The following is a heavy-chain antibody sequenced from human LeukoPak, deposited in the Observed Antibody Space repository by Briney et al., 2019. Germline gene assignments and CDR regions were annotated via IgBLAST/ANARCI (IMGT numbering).Heavy chain of an antibody. CDR1: GFTFSSYS. CDR2: ISSSSSYM. Sequence: GGSLRLSCAASGFTFSSYSMNWVRQAPGKGLEWVSSISSSSSYMYYADSVKGQFTISRDNAKNSLYLQMNSLRAEDTAVYYCARRDCSGGSCYPALWGQGTLVTVSS. J-gene: IGHJ4*02. V-gene: IGHV3-21*01. CDR3: ARRDCSGGSCYPAL. D-gene: IGHD2-15*01.